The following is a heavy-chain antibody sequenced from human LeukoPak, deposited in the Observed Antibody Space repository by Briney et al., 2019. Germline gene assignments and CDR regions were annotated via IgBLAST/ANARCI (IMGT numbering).Heavy chain of an antibody. D-gene: IGHD3-10*01. J-gene: IGHJ4*02. CDR2: IWYDGSNK. CDR1: GFTFSSYG. V-gene: IGHV3-33*06. CDR3: AKDRGVRGVRRYFDY. Sequence: GGSLRLSCAASGFTFSSYGMHWVRQAPGKGLEWVAVIWYDGSNKYYADSVKGRFTISRDNSKNTLYLQMNSLRAEDTAVYYCAKDRGVRGVRRYFDYWGQGTLVTVSS.